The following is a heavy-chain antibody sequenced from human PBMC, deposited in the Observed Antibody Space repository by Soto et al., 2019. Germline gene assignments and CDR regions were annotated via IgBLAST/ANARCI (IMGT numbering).Heavy chain of an antibody. CDR1: GDSISSGGYY. Sequence: PSETLSLTCTVSGDSISSGGYYWSWIRQHPGKGLEWIGYIYYSGSTYYNPSLKSRVIISVDTSKNQFSLKLSSVTAADTAVYYCARVVLDSSSWYNAVFQQWGQGTLVTVSS. D-gene: IGHD6-13*01. CDR2: IYYSGST. CDR3: ARVVLDSSSWYNAVFQQ. V-gene: IGHV4-31*03. J-gene: IGHJ1*01.